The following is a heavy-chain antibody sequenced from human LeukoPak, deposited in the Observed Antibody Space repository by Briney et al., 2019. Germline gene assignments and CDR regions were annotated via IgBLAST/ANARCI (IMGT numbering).Heavy chain of an antibody. CDR3: AKDKEEPLVSNAFDI. Sequence: GGSLRLSCAASGFTFDDYAMHWVRQAPGKGLEWVSGISWNSGSIGYADSVKGRFTISRDNAKNSLYLQMNSLRAEDTALYYCAKDKEEPLVSNAFDIWGQGTMVTVSS. CDR2: ISWNSGSI. D-gene: IGHD1-14*01. J-gene: IGHJ3*02. V-gene: IGHV3-9*01. CDR1: GFTFDDYA.